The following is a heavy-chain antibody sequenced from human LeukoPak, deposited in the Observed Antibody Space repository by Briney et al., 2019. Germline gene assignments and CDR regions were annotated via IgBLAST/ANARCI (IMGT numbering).Heavy chain of an antibody. J-gene: IGHJ6*03. CDR2: ISSSSSYI. Sequence: PGGSLRLSCAASGFTFSSYSMNWVRQAPGKGLEWVSSISSSSSYIYYADSVEGRLTISRDNAKNSLYLQMNSLRAEDTAVYYCASGYSYGWSYYYYMDVWGKGTTVTVSS. CDR1: GFTFSSYS. V-gene: IGHV3-21*01. CDR3: ASGYSYGWSYYYYMDV. D-gene: IGHD5-18*01.